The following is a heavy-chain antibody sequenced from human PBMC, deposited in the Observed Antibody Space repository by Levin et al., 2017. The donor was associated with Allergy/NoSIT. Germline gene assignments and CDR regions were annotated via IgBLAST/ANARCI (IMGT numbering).Heavy chain of an antibody. Sequence: GGSLRLSCAASGFTFSSYWMSWVRQAPGKGLEWVANIKQDGSEKYYVDSVKGRFTISRDNAKNSLYLQMNSLRAEDTAVYYCARVDTIFGVVIIRNYYGMDVWGQGTTVTVSS. D-gene: IGHD3-3*01. J-gene: IGHJ6*02. CDR2: IKQDGSEK. CDR3: ARVDTIFGVVIIRNYYGMDV. V-gene: IGHV3-7*01. CDR1: GFTFSSYW.